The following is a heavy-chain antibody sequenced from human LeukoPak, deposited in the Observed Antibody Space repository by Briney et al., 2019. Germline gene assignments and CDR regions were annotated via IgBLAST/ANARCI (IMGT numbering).Heavy chain of an antibody. Sequence: SVKVSCKASGDTFSSYAISWIRQAPGQGLEWMGRFIPFLDIPNTAQKFLGRVTFTADKSTSTAYMELSSLRPDDTAVYYCAREGDIVVVPAAPTGWFDPWGQGTLVTVSS. CDR2: FIPFLDIP. CDR3: AREGDIVVVPAAPTGWFDP. CDR1: GDTFSSYA. D-gene: IGHD2-2*01. J-gene: IGHJ5*02. V-gene: IGHV1-69*04.